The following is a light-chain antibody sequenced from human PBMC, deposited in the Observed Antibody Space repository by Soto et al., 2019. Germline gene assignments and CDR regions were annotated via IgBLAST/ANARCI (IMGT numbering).Light chain of an antibody. V-gene: IGKV3-15*01. J-gene: IGKJ4*01. CDR2: RTS. CDR3: QQYNNWPRAT. Sequence: EIGITKSPAYLSVSPGERATLFCRASQSISSNLACYQQKPGQAPSLLMFRTSSRATVFPARFSGRGSGTEFNLTISSLQSEEFGVYYCQQYNNWPRATFGGGTKVHIK. CDR1: QSISSN.